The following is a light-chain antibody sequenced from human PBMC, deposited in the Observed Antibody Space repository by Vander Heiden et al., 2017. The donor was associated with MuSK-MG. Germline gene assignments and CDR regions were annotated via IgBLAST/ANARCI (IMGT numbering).Light chain of an antibody. V-gene: IGKV1-33*01. CDR1: QDINNY. CDR3: QQEDNLPIT. CDR2: DAS. J-gene: IGKJ4*01. Sequence: DIQMTQSPSSLSTPVGDRVTITCQASQDINNYLNWYQQKPGKAPKLLIYDASNLQTGVPSRFSGSGSGTDFTFTISSLQPEDVAAYYCQQEDNLPITFGGGTKVEI.